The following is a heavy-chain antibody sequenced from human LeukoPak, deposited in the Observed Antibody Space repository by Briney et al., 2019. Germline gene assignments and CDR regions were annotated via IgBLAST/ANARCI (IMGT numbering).Heavy chain of an antibody. Sequence: VASVKVSCTASGYTFTSYYIHWVRQAPGQGLEWMGLINPSGGSTSYAQKFQGRVTMTRDTSTSTVYMELSSLRSVDTAVYYCARVGSSGYSYGYSGWYFDLRGRGTLVTVSS. CDR2: INPSGGST. CDR3: ARVGSSGYSYGYSGWYFDL. D-gene: IGHD5-18*01. CDR1: GYTFTSYY. J-gene: IGHJ2*01. V-gene: IGHV1-46*01.